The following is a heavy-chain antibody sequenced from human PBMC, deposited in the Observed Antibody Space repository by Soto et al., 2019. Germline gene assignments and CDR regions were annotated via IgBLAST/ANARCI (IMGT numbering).Heavy chain of an antibody. D-gene: IGHD3-10*01. V-gene: IGHV6-1*01. CDR1: GDSVSSNSVA. CDR2: TYYRSKWYY. J-gene: IGHJ3*02. CDR3: VREAPRDSYYGSGADAFDI. Sequence: QVQLQQSGPGLVKPSQTLSLTCAISGDSVSSNSVAWDWIRQSPSRGLEWLGRTYYRSKWYYEYAVAVKSRITINSDTSKNQFSLQLNSVTPEDTAVYYCVREAPRDSYYGSGADAFDIWGQGTMVTVSS.